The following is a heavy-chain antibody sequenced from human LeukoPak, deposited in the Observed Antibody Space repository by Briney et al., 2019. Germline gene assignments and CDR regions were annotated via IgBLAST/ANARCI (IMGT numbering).Heavy chain of an antibody. CDR1: GFTFSSYA. V-gene: IGHV3-23*01. CDR3: AKDKEIRFCSGGTCYRIDYFDY. D-gene: IGHD2-15*01. J-gene: IGHJ4*02. Sequence: GGSLRLSCAASGFTFSSYAMSWVRQSPGKALEWVSGLIGSGRSTYYADSVERRFTISRDNSENTLGLQMNSLRPEDTAVYYCAKDKEIRFCSGGTCYRIDYFDYWGQGTLVTVSS. CDR2: LIGSGRST.